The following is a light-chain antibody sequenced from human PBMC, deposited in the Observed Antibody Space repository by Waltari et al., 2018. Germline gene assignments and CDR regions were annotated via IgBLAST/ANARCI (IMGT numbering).Light chain of an antibody. CDR1: QSVRNNY. CDR3: QQYGDSPTT. V-gene: IGKV3-20*01. J-gene: IGKJ2*01. Sequence: ETGLTQSPGTLFLSPGDRATLSCRARQSVRNNYLAWYQQKPGQAPRLLIHGASSRATGIADRCSGSGSGTDFTLAISRLEPEDFAVYFCQQYGDSPTTFGQGTKLEIK. CDR2: GAS.